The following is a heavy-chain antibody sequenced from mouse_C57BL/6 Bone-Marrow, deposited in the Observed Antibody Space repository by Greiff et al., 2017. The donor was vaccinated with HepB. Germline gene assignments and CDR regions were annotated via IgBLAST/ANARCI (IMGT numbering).Heavy chain of an antibody. Sequence: EVKLVESGGGLVKPGGSLKLSCAASGFTFSSYAMSWVRQTPEKRLEWVATISDGGSYTYYPDNVKGRFTISRDNAKNNLYLQMSHLKSEDTAMYYCASSYGYEGYWGQGTTLTVSS. CDR2: ISDGGSYT. J-gene: IGHJ2*01. V-gene: IGHV5-4*03. CDR3: ASSYGYEGY. CDR1: GFTFSSYA. D-gene: IGHD2-2*01.